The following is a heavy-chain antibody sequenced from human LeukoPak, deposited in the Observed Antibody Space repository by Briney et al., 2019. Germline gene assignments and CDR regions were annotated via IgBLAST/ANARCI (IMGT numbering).Heavy chain of an antibody. CDR1: GGSFSGYY. D-gene: IGHD3-10*01. Sequence: PSETLSLTCAVYGGSFSGYYWSWIRQPPGKGLEWIGEINHSGSTNYNPSLKSRVTMSVDTSKNQFSLKLSSVTAADTAVYYCAREFGELDFDYWGQGTLVTVSS. J-gene: IGHJ4*02. CDR3: AREFGELDFDY. CDR2: INHSGST. V-gene: IGHV4-34*01.